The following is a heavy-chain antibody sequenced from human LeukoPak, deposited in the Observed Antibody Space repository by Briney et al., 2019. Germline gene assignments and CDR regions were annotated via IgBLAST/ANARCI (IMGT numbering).Heavy chain of an antibody. CDR2: ISGSGGST. Sequence: GGSLRLSCAASGFTFSSYAMSWVRQAPGKGLEWVSAISGSGGSTYYADSVKGRFTISRDNSKNTLYLQMNSPRAEDTAVYYCANPYGDYDFDYWGQGTLVTVSS. CDR1: GFTFSSYA. D-gene: IGHD4-17*01. V-gene: IGHV3-23*01. J-gene: IGHJ4*02. CDR3: ANPYGDYDFDY.